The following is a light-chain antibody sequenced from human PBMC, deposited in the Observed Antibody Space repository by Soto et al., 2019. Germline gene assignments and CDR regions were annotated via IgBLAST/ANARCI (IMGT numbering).Light chain of an antibody. V-gene: IGKV3-20*01. CDR1: QSVSNNY. Sequence: EMVFTQSPGTLSLSPGERATLSFRASQSVSNNYLAWYQQKPGQAPRLLIYGASNRATGIPDRFSGSGSGTDFTLTISRLEPEDFAVYYCQQYGSSGTFGQVTKVDIK. CDR3: QQYGSSGT. CDR2: GAS. J-gene: IGKJ1*01.